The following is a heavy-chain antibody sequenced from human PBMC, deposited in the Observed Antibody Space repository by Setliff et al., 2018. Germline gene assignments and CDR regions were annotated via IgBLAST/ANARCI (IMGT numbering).Heavy chain of an antibody. CDR1: GFTFIDYY. V-gene: IGHV3-11*01. Sequence: TGGSLRLSCAASGFTFIDYYMNWIRQTPRKGLEWISHIDPRGSPVDYVDSVKGRFTISRDNTKNLVYLQMDSLRVEDTALYYCVKDTGNGGNTGLDYWGQGTLVTVSS. CDR2: IDPRGSPV. D-gene: IGHD2-15*01. J-gene: IGHJ4*02. CDR3: VKDTGNGGNTGLDY.